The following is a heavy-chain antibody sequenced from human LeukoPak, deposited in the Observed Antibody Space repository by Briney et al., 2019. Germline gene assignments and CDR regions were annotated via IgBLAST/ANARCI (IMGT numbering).Heavy chain of an antibody. CDR3: AKVGGAARLRPSNWFDP. CDR2: ISGSGGST. V-gene: IGHV3-23*01. CDR1: GFTFSSYA. D-gene: IGHD6-6*01. J-gene: IGHJ5*02. Sequence: RPGGSLRLSCAASGFTFSSYAMSWVRQAPGKGLEWVSAISGSGGSTYYADSVKGRCTISRDNSKNTLYLQMNSLRAEDTAVYYCAKVGGAARLRPSNWFDPWGQGTLVTVSS.